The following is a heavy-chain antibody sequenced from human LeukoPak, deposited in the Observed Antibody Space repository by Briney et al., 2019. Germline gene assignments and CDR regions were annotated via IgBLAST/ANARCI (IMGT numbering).Heavy chain of an antibody. J-gene: IGHJ3*02. CDR2: ISGSGGST. V-gene: IGHV3-23*01. CDR1: AFTFSDYW. CDR3: AIYDSSGAEAFDI. Sequence: GGSLRLSCAASAFTFSDYWIHWVRQVPGKGLEWVSAISGSGGSTYYADSVKGRFTISRDNSKNTLYLQMNSLRAEDTAVYYCAIYDSSGAEAFDIWGQGTMVTVSS. D-gene: IGHD3-22*01.